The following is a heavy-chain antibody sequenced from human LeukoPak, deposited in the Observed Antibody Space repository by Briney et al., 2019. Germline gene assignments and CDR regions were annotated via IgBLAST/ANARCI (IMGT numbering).Heavy chain of an antibody. V-gene: IGHV5-51*01. CDR3: ARQAALSRYYGSDDAFDI. Sequence: GESPKISCKGSGYSFTSYWIGWVRQMPGKGLEWMGIIYPGDSDTRYSPSFQGQVTISADKSISTAYLQWSSLKASDTAMYYCARQAALSRYYGSDDAFDIWGQGTMVTVSS. CDR1: GYSFTSYW. D-gene: IGHD3-10*01. CDR2: IYPGDSDT. J-gene: IGHJ3*02.